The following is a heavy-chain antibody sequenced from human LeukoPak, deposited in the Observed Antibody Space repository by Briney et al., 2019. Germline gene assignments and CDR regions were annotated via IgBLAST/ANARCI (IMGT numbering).Heavy chain of an antibody. CDR3: ARDLVATTTNFDY. Sequence: GASVKVSCKASGGTFTSYTISWVRQAPGQGLEWMGRIMPILGIANYAQKFQGRVTITADKSTSTAYMELSSLRSEDTAVYYCARDLVATTTNFDYWGQGTLVTVSS. CDR2: IMPILGIA. CDR1: GGTFTSYT. V-gene: IGHV1-69*04. D-gene: IGHD5-12*01. J-gene: IGHJ4*02.